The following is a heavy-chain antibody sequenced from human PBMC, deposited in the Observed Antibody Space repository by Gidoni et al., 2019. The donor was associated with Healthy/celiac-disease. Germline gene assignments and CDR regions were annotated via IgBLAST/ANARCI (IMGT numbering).Heavy chain of an antibody. J-gene: IGHJ4*02. CDR2: INHSGST. D-gene: IGHD1-7*01. CDR3: ARGRARPKIRYNWNYDY. CDR1: GGSFSGYY. Sequence: QVQLQQWGAGLLKPSETLSLTCAVYGGSFSGYYWSWIRQPPGKGLEWIGEINHSGSTNYNPSLKSRVTISVDTSKNQFSLKLSSVTAADTAVYYCARGRARPKIRYNWNYDYWGQGTLVTVSS. V-gene: IGHV4-34*01.